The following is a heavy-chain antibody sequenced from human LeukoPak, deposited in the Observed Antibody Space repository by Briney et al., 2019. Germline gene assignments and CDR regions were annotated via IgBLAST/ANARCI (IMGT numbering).Heavy chain of an antibody. D-gene: IGHD2-2*01. CDR2: IYPGDPDT. CDR1: GSSFTSYW. Sequence: KPGGSLQISCQGSGSSFTSYWIGWVRQVPGKGLEWMGIIYPGDPDTRYSPSFQGQVTISADKSISTAYLQWSSLKASDTAMYYCARRAFNCSSTSCWGGAFDIWGQGTMVTVSS. J-gene: IGHJ3*02. CDR3: ARRAFNCSSTSCWGGAFDI. V-gene: IGHV5-51*01.